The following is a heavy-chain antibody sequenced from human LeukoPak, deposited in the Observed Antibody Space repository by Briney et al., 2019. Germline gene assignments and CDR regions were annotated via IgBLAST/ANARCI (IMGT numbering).Heavy chain of an antibody. CDR2: IDSSGSA. CDR3: ARPNIVATITAAMDV. CDR1: GDSISSSNFY. Sequence: SETLSLTCTVSGDSISSSNFYWGWIRQPPGKGLEWVGSIDSSGSAYYNPSLKSRVTISVDTSRNQFSLKLSSVTAADTAVYYCARPNIVATITAAMDVWGQGTTVTVAS. J-gene: IGHJ6*02. D-gene: IGHD5-12*01. V-gene: IGHV4-39*01.